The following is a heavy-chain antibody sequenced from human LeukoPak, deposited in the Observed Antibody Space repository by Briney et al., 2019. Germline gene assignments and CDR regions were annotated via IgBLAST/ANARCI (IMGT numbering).Heavy chain of an antibody. CDR3: ANYMDTAMSYGAY. Sequence: SETLSLTCTVSGGSISSSSYYWGWIRQPPGKGLEWIGSINYSGSTYYNPSLKSRVTISVDTSKNQFSLKLSSVTAADTAVYYCANYMDTAMSYGAYWGQGTLVTVSS. CDR2: INYSGST. D-gene: IGHD5-18*01. V-gene: IGHV4-39*07. CDR1: GGSISSSSYY. J-gene: IGHJ4*02.